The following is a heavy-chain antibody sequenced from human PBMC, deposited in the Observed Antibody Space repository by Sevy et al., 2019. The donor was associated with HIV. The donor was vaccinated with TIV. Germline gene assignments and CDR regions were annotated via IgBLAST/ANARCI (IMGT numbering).Heavy chain of an antibody. D-gene: IGHD3-10*01. J-gene: IGHJ5*02. Sequence: SETLSLTYTVSGGSISSYYWSWIRQPPGKGLEWIGYIYYSGSTNYNPSLKSRVTISVDTSKNQFSLKLSSVTAADTAVYYCARTRVDYYGSGSYYKKGNWFDPWGQGTLVTVSS. CDR1: GGSISSYY. CDR3: ARTRVDYYGSGSYYKKGNWFDP. CDR2: IYYSGST. V-gene: IGHV4-59*01.